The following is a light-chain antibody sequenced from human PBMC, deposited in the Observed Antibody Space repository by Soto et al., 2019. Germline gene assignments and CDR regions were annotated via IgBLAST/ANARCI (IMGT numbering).Light chain of an antibody. CDR1: QSVDSY. J-gene: IGKJ1*01. CDR3: QQYKDWPLT. CDR2: GAS. V-gene: IGKV3-15*01. Sequence: EIVMTQSPATLSVSPGEGATLSCRASQSVDSYLAWYQQKPGQAPRPLLYGASSRATGIPARFSGSGSGTEFTLTISSLQSEDFAVYYCQQYKDWPLTFGQGTKVEIK.